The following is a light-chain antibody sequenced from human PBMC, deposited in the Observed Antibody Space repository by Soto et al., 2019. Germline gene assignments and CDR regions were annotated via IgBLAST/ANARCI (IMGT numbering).Light chain of an antibody. CDR1: SSDVGLYDL. J-gene: IGLJ1*01. CDR2: EVT. V-gene: IGLV2-23*02. CDR3: CSNGIRPYV. Sequence: QLVLTQPASVSGSPGQSITISCTGTSSDVGLYDLVSWYQQHPGKAPKLVMFEVTKRPSGVSDRFSGSKSGNTASLTISGLQAEDEADYYCCSNGIRPYVFGTGTKLTVL.